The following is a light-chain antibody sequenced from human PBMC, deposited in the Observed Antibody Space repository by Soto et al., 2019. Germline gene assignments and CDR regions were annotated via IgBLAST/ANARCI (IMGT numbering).Light chain of an antibody. CDR2: RPS. V-gene: IGKV3-15*01. J-gene: IGKJ5*01. CDR3: QQYNSWPIT. Sequence: EVLMTQSPDTLYVSPGERVTLSCRASQSVSDNLAWYQQKPGQGPRLLVYRPSTRTLGIPARFSGSESGTEFTLTISSLQSEDFAVYYCQQYNSWPITFGQGTRLEIK. CDR1: QSVSDN.